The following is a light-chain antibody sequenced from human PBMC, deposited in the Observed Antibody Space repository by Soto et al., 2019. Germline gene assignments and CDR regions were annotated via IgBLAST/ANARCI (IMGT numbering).Light chain of an antibody. CDR3: PQYGNSLYT. J-gene: IGKJ2*01. CDR2: SAS. V-gene: IGKV3-20*01. Sequence: ETVLTQSPVTLSLSPGERASLSCRASQTDSAGYLAWYQHKTGQAPRLLIYSASTRDTGVPDRFSGSESGTDFTLNISRREREDFAVYYCPQYGNSLYTFGQGTKL. CDR1: QTDSAGY.